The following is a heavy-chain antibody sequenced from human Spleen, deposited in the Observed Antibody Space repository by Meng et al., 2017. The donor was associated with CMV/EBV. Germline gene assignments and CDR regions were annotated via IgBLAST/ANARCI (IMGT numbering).Heavy chain of an antibody. CDR2: IYYSGST. V-gene: IGHV4-30-4*08. Sequence: SETLSLTCTVSGGSISSGDYYWSWIRQPPGKGLEWIGYIYYSGSTYYNPSLKSRLTISVDTSKNQFSLKLSSVTAADTAVYYCARDGGYTSSRFDPWGQGTLVTVSS. CDR1: GGSISSGDYY. J-gene: IGHJ5*02. CDR3: ARDGGYTSSRFDP. D-gene: IGHD6-13*01.